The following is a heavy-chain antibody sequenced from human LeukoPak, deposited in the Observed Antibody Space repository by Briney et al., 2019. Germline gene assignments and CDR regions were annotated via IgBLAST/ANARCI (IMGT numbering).Heavy chain of an antibody. D-gene: IGHD3-22*01. CDR3: ARDSYYYDSSGYSDY. J-gene: IGHJ4*02. Sequence: GRSLRLSCAASGFTFSSYGMHWVRQAPGKGLEWVAVIWYDGSNKYYADSVKGRFTISRDNSKNTLYLQMNSLRAEDTAVYYCARDSYYYDSSGYSDYWGQGTLVTVPS. V-gene: IGHV3-33*01. CDR2: IWYDGSNK. CDR1: GFTFSSYG.